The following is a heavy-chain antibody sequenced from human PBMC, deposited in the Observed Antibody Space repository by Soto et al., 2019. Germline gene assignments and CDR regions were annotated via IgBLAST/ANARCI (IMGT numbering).Heavy chain of an antibody. J-gene: IGHJ4*02. Sequence: QVQLVQSGAEVKKPGASVKVSCKASGYTFTSYGISWVRQAPGQGLEWMGWISAYNGKTNYAQKLQGSVTMTTDTSTSKAYMELRILRSDDTAVYYCARFMTYYYDSSGYYASDWGQGTLVTVSS. CDR1: GYTFTSYG. CDR2: ISAYNGKT. D-gene: IGHD3-22*01. CDR3: ARFMTYYYDSSGYYASD. V-gene: IGHV1-18*01.